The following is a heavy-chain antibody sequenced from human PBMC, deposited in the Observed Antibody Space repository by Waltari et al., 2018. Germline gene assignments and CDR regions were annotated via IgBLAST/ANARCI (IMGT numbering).Heavy chain of an antibody. Sequence: QVQLVESGGGVVQPGGSLRLSCAASGFTFSSYGMHWVRQTPGKGLEWVAFRRYYGSNKYDADSVKGRFTISRDNSKNTLYLEMNSLRAEDTAVYYCAKGRCSGGSCYFSDYWGQGTLVTVSS. CDR1: GFTFSSYG. D-gene: IGHD2-15*01. J-gene: IGHJ4*02. V-gene: IGHV3-30*02. CDR2: RRYYGSNK. CDR3: AKGRCSGGSCYFSDY.